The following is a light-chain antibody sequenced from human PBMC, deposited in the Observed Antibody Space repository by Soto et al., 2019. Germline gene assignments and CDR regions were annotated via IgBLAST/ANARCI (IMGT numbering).Light chain of an antibody. CDR1: QSVSSY. J-gene: IGKJ2*01. CDR3: QQRSNSST. CDR2: DAS. Sequence: EIVLTQSPATLSLSPGERATLSCRASQSVSSYLAWYQQNPGQATSLLIYDASKRDIGIPASFSRSGFRTNFTLTISSLSPDDIEVYFCQQRSNSSTFGQATNLDIK. V-gene: IGKV3-11*01.